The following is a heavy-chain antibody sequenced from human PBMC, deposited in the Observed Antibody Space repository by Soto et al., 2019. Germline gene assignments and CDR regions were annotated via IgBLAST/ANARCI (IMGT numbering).Heavy chain of an antibody. D-gene: IGHD2-21*01. CDR1: GGSISSGDYY. CDR2: IYYSGST. CDR3: AREGGGGTIAFDY. Sequence: SETLSLTCTVSGGSISSGDYYWSWIRQPPGKGLEWIGYIYYSGSTYYNPSLKSRVTISVDTSKSQFSLKLLAMTAADTAVYYCAREGGGGTIAFDYWGQGTQVTVYS. J-gene: IGHJ4*02. V-gene: IGHV4-30-4*02.